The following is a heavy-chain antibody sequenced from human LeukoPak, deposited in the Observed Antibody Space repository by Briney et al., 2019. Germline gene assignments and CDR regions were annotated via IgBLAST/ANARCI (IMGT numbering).Heavy chain of an antibody. V-gene: IGHV4-30-2*01. CDR2: IYHSGST. D-gene: IGHD3-10*01. CDR3: ARLLWFGELLLRGWFDP. CDR1: GGSISSGGYS. J-gene: IGHJ5*02. Sequence: SQTLSLTCAVSGGSISSGGYSWSWIRQPPGKGLEWIGYIYHSGSTYYNPSLKSRVTISVDRSKNQFPLKLSSVTAADTAVYYCARLLWFGELLLRGWFDPWGQGTLVTVSS.